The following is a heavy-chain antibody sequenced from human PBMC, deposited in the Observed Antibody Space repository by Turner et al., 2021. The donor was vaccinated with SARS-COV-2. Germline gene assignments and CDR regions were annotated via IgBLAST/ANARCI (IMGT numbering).Heavy chain of an antibody. Sequence: QVQLVQSGAEVKKPGASVKVSCKASGYIFTTYAIHWVRQAPGQSLEWMGWINAGNGNTKYSQRLQGRVTITRDTSESTAYMELSSLRFEDTAVYYCARGGGAAIYSDYADWGQGTLVTVSS. J-gene: IGHJ4*02. CDR1: GYIFTTYA. CDR3: ARGGGAAIYSDYAD. CDR2: INAGNGNT. D-gene: IGHD4-17*01. V-gene: IGHV1-3*01.